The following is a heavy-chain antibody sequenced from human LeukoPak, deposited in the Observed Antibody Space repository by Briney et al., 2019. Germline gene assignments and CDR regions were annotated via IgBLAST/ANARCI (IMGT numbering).Heavy chain of an antibody. CDR2: IYYSGST. Sequence: SETLSLTCAVYGGSFSGYYWSWIRQPPGKGLEWIGYIYYSGSTNYNPSLKSRVTISVDTSKNQFSLKLSSATAADTAVYYCARTPFVWGQGTLVTVSS. V-gene: IGHV4-59*01. CDR1: GGSFSGYY. CDR3: ARTPFV. J-gene: IGHJ4*02.